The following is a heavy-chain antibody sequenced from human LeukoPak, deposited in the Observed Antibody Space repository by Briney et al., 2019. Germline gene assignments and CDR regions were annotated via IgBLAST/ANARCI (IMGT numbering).Heavy chain of an antibody. Sequence: GASVKVSCKASGGTFSSYAISWVRQAPGQGLEWMGGIIPIFGTANYAQKFQGRVTITTDESTSTAYMELSSLRSEDTAVYYCARTGPGYCSSTSCYPGYEHWGQGTLVTVSS. CDR2: IIPIFGTA. J-gene: IGHJ1*01. CDR1: GGTFSSYA. V-gene: IGHV1-69*05. D-gene: IGHD2-2*01. CDR3: ARTGPGYCSSTSCYPGYEH.